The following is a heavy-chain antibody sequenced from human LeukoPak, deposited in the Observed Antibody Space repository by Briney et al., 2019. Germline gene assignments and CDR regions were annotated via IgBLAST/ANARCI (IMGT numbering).Heavy chain of an antibody. CDR2: IYSSGNS. Sequence: PSETLSLTCSISGDSITTNSYWWGWIRQTPGKGLEWIGSIYSSGNSYYNPSLKTRATISPDTSKNQYSPRLTSVTAADTAIYYCARRGIWDLQIGNWFHPWGQGILVIVSS. D-gene: IGHD3-16*01. V-gene: IGHV4-39*01. J-gene: IGHJ5*02. CDR1: GDSITTNSYW. CDR3: ARRGIWDLQIGNWFHP.